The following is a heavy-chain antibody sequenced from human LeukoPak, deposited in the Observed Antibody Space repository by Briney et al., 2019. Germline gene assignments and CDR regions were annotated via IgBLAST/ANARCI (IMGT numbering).Heavy chain of an antibody. D-gene: IGHD2-21*01. CDR3: ASFVLWWHYFDY. Sequence: PSQTLSLTCTVSGGSISSGSYYWSWIRQPAGKGLEWIGRIYTSGSTNYNPSLKSRVTISVDTSKNQFSLKLSSVTAADTAVYYCASFVLWWHYFDYWGQGTLVTVSS. CDR1: GGSISSGSYY. J-gene: IGHJ4*02. CDR2: IYTSGST. V-gene: IGHV4-61*02.